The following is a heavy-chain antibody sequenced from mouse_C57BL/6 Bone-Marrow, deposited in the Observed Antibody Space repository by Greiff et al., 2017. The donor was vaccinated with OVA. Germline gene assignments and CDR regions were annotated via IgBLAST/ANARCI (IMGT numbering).Heavy chain of an antibody. Sequence: VHLVESGAELARPGASVKMSCKASGYTFTSYTMHWVKQRPGQGLEWIGYINPSSGYTKYNQKFKDKATLTADKSSSTAYMQLSSLTSEDSAVYYCAAYYSNYLAWFAYWGQGTLVTVSA. J-gene: IGHJ3*01. CDR1: GYTFTSYT. V-gene: IGHV1-4*01. D-gene: IGHD2-5*01. CDR3: AAYYSNYLAWFAY. CDR2: INPSSGYT.